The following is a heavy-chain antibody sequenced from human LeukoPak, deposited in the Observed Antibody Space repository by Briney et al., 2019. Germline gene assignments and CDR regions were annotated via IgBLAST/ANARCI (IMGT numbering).Heavy chain of an antibody. J-gene: IGHJ4*02. CDR1: GGSISSYY. Sequence: ASETLSLTCTASGGSISSYYWSWIRQPPGKGLEWIGYIYYSGSTNYNPSLKSRVTIPVDTSKNQFSLKLSSVTAADTAVYYCARVGWFGEFDYWGQGTLVTVSS. D-gene: IGHD3-10*01. V-gene: IGHV4-59*01. CDR3: ARVGWFGEFDY. CDR2: IYYSGST.